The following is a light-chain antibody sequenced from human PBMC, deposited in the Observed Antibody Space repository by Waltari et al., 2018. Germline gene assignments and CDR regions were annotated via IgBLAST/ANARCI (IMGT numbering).Light chain of an antibody. CDR2: ENN. V-gene: IGLV1-51*02. Sequence: QSVLTHPPSVSPAPGHKVTIPSSGSSPNIGNDYVPWSQQPPGPAPKHFIYENNKRPSGIPDRFSGSKSGTSATLGITGLQTGDEADYYCGTWDTSLSALIFGGGTKLTVL. CDR1: SPNIGNDY. CDR3: GTWDTSLSALI. J-gene: IGLJ2*01.